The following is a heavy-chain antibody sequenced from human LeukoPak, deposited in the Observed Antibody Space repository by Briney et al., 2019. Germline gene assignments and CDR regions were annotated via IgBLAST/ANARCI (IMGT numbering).Heavy chain of an antibody. D-gene: IGHD3-22*01. CDR2: ISNRGDTI. CDR1: GFTFSDYY. V-gene: IGHV3-11*01. J-gene: IGHJ4*02. CDR3: ARPTYYYDSSGPQEY. Sequence: GGSLRLSCAASGFTFSDYYMSWIRQAPGKGLEWVSYISNRGDTIFYADSVKGRFTISRDNAKNALHLQMNSLRAEDTAMYYRARPTYYYDSSGPQEYWGQGTLVTVSS.